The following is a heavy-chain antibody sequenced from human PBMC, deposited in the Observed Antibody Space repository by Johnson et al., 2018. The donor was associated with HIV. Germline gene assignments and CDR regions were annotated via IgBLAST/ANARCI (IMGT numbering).Heavy chain of an antibody. CDR2: ISGSGGST. D-gene: IGHD6-6*01. CDR3: AKDSNRWEQLAYAFDI. J-gene: IGHJ3*02. CDR1: GFTVSSNY. V-gene: IGHV3-23*04. Sequence: VQLVESGGSVIRPGESLRLSCAASGFTVSSNYMSWVRQAPGQGLEWVSSISGSGGSTYYTDSVKGRFTISRDNSKNTLYLQMNSLRADDTAVYYCAKDSNRWEQLAYAFDIWGQGTMVTVSS.